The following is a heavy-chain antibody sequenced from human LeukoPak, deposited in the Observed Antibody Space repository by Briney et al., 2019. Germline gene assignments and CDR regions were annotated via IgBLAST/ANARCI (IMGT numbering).Heavy chain of an antibody. CDR2: INSDGSRT. D-gene: IGHD3-3*01. Sequence: GGSLRLSCAASGFTFSSYWMHWVRQAPGKGLVWVSRINSDGSRTNYADSVKGRFTISRDNAKNTLYVQMNSLRVEDTAVYYCARSPSQFRFLEWSNDALDIWGRGTMVTVSS. V-gene: IGHV3-74*01. CDR3: ARSPSQFRFLEWSNDALDI. CDR1: GFTFSSYW. J-gene: IGHJ3*02.